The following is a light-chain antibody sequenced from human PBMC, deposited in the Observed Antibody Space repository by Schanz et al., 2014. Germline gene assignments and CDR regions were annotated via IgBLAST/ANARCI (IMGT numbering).Light chain of an antibody. Sequence: QSALTQPPSASGSPGQSVTISCTGTSSDVGGYKYVSWYQQHPGKAPKLMIYEVSRRPSGVPDRFSGSKSGNTASLTVSGLQAEDEADYYCAAWDDSLSAWLFGGGTKLTVL. CDR2: EVS. J-gene: IGLJ3*02. CDR3: AAWDDSLSAWL. V-gene: IGLV2-8*01. CDR1: SSDVGGYKY.